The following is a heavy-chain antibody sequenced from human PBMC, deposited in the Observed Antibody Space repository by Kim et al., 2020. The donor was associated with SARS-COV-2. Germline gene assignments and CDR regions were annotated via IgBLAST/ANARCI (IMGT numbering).Heavy chain of an antibody. CDR2: SI. Sequence: SIGYADSGKGRFTISRDNAKNSRYLQMNSLRAEDTALYYCATLVYYYGMDVWGQGTTVTVSS. CDR3: ATLVYYYGMDV. D-gene: IGHD3-9*01. J-gene: IGHJ6*02. V-gene: IGHV3-9*01.